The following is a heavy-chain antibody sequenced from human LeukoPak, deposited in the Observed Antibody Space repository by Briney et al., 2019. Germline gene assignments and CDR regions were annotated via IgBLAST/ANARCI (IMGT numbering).Heavy chain of an antibody. V-gene: IGHV4-4*02. J-gene: IGHJ2*01. CDR1: GGSISSSNW. CDR3: ARAPPDYGDSDWYFDL. CDR2: IYHSGST. Sequence: SETLSLTCAVSGGSISSSNWWSWVRQPPGKGLEWIGEIYHSGSTNYNPSLKSRVTISVDKSKNQFSLKLSSVTAADTAVYYCARAPPDYGDSDWYFDLWGRGTLVTVSS. D-gene: IGHD4-17*01.